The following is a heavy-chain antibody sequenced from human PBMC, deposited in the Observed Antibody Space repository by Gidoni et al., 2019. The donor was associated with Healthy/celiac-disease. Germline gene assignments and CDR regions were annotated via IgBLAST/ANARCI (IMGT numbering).Heavy chain of an antibody. CDR2: ISSSSSYI. V-gene: IGHV3-21*01. Sequence: EVQLVESGGGLVKPGGSLRLSCAASGFTFSSSRMNWVRQAPGKGLEWVASISSSSSYIYYADSGKGRFTISRDNAKNSLYLQMNSLRAEDTAVYYCARDSRDIVVVPAALPDLFDYWGQGTLVTVSS. D-gene: IGHD2-2*02. CDR1: GFTFSSSR. CDR3: ARDSRDIVVVPAALPDLFDY. J-gene: IGHJ4*02.